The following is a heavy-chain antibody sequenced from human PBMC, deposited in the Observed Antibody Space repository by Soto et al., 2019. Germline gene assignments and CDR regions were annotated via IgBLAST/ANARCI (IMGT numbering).Heavy chain of an antibody. CDR1: GGSVSSNSYS. D-gene: IGHD3-22*01. J-gene: IGHJ6*02. V-gene: IGHV4-39*07. CDR2: IYSTENT. Sequence: SETLSLTCTVSGGSVSSNSYSWGWIRQSPGKGLEWIGIIYSTENTYYNPSLKSRVTISVDTSKNQFSLKLSSVTAADTAVYYCARVGTSSGYYGKDYYCYYGMDVWGQGTTVTVSS. CDR3: ARVGTSSGYYGKDYYCYYGMDV.